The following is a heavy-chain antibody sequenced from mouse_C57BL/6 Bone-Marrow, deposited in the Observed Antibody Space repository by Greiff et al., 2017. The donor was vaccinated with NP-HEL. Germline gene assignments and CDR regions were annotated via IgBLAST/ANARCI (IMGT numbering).Heavy chain of an antibody. J-gene: IGHJ3*01. CDR2: ISSGSSTI. V-gene: IGHV5-17*01. CDR1: GFTFSDYG. CDR3: ARPDHDWFAY. Sequence: EVQRVESGGGLVKPGGSLKLSCAASGFTFSDYGMHWVRQAPEKGLEWVAYISSGSSTIYYADTVKGRFTISRDNAKNTLFLQMTSLRSEDTAMYYCARPDHDWFAYWGQGTLVTVSA. D-gene: IGHD3-2*02.